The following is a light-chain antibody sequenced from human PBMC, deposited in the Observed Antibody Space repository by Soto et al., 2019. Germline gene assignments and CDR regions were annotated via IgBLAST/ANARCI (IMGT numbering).Light chain of an antibody. Sequence: ETVLTQSPGTLSLSPGERATLSCRASQSVRNNYLAWYQQKPGQAPRLLIYGASGRATGTPDRFSGSGSGTDFTLTISRLEPEHFAVYYCQQYGTSPYTFGQGTKLEI. CDR1: QSVRNNY. CDR2: GAS. CDR3: QQYGTSPYT. V-gene: IGKV3-20*01. J-gene: IGKJ2*01.